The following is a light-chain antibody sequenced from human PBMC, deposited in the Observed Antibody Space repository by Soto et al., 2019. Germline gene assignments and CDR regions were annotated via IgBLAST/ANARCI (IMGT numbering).Light chain of an antibody. CDR2: GAS. CDR3: KQYNNRPRT. Sequence: DRVRRQSPATKTVSPGERATLSCRASQSVSSNLAWYQQKPGQAPRLLIYGASTRATGIPARFIGSGSGTEFTLTISSLQSEDFAVYSCKQYNNRPRTFGQGTKVDVK. V-gene: IGKV3-15*01. J-gene: IGKJ1*01. CDR1: QSVSSN.